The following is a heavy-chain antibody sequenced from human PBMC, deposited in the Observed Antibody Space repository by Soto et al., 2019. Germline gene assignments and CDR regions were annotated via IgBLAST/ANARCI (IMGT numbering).Heavy chain of an antibody. D-gene: IGHD2-21*02. Sequence: GASVKVSCKASGYTFTSYGISWVRQAPGQGLEWMGWISAYNGNTNYAQKLQGRVTMTTDTSTSTAYMELRSLRSDDTAVYYCARDRGTYCGGDCYLYYFDYWGQGTLVTVSS. CDR2: ISAYNGNT. CDR3: ARDRGTYCGGDCYLYYFDY. CDR1: GYTFTSYG. J-gene: IGHJ4*02. V-gene: IGHV1-18*01.